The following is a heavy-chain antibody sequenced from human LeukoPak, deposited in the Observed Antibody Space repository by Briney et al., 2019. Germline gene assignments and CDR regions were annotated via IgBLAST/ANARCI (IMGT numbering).Heavy chain of an antibody. CDR1: GYTFTSYY. CDR3: ARLFGRELDYYYYGMDV. CDR2: INAGNGNT. V-gene: IGHV1-3*01. D-gene: IGHD5-24*01. Sequence: ASVKVSCKASGYTFTSYYMHWVRQAPGQRLEWMGWINAGNGNTKYSQKFQGRVTITRDTSASTAYMELSSLRSEDTAVYYCARLFGRELDYYYYGMDVWGQGTTVTVSS. J-gene: IGHJ6*02.